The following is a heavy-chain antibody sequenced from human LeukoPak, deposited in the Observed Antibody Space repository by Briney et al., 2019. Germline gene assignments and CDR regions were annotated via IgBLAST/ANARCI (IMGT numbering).Heavy chain of an antibody. D-gene: IGHD1-26*01. CDR2: ISGSGGST. V-gene: IGHV3-23*01. CDR1: GFTFSSYA. J-gene: IGHJ4*02. Sequence: PGGSLRLSCAASGFTFSSYAMSWVRQAPGKGLDWVSAISGSGGSTYYADSVKGRFTISRDNSKNTLYLQMNSLRAEDTAVYYCAKGLDGSYYTFFDYWGQGTLVTVSS. CDR3: AKGLDGSYYTFFDY.